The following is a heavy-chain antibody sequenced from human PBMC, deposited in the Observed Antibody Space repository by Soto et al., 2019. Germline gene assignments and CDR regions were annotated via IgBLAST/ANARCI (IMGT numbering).Heavy chain of an antibody. CDR3: ARGRRAYYDFRNGYRHYTDA. CDR2: IDHSGST. CDR1: GESFSGFH. J-gene: IGHJ6*03. V-gene: IGHV4-34*01. Sequence: QEQLLQWGAGLLKPSETLSLTCTVYGESFSGFHWSWIRQPPGKGLEWIGQIDHSGSTTYNPSLRSRVSKSVAASKKHPSLNLTSVPAAGTAVYFCARGRRAYYDFRNGYRHYTDAWGKGTTVTVSS. D-gene: IGHD3-3*01.